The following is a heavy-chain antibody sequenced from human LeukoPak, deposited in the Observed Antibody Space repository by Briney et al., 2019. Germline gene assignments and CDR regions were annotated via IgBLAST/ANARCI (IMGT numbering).Heavy chain of an antibody. D-gene: IGHD3-16*02. J-gene: IGHJ4*02. Sequence: GGSLRLSCAASRFTFSSYSMHWVRQAPGKGLEWVSSISGSTSYIYYADSVRGRFTISRDNAKNSLYLQMNSLRPEDTAVYYCARGSDFVWGSYRPYFDYWGQGTLVTVSS. CDR2: ISGSTSYI. CDR3: ARGSDFVWGSYRPYFDY. CDR1: RFTFSSYS. V-gene: IGHV3-21*01.